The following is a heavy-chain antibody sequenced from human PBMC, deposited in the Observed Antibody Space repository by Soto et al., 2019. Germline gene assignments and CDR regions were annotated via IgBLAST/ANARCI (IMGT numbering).Heavy chain of an antibody. Sequence: PSETLSLTCAVYGGSFSGYYWSWIRQPPGKGLEWIGEINHSGSTNYNPSLKSRVTISVDTSKNQFSLELSSVTAADTAVYYCARGARTTVTDYGMDVWGQGTTVTVSS. J-gene: IGHJ6*02. CDR2: INHSGST. D-gene: IGHD4-17*01. CDR1: GGSFSGYY. V-gene: IGHV4-34*01. CDR3: ARGARTTVTDYGMDV.